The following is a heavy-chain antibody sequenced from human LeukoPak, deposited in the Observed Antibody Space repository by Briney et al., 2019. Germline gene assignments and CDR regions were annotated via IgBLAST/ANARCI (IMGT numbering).Heavy chain of an antibody. CDR3: AKDGLRYFDWLQYYFDY. CDR1: GFTFSSYA. V-gene: IGHV3-23*01. D-gene: IGHD3-9*01. J-gene: IGHJ4*02. CDR2: ISGSGGST. Sequence: GGSLRLSCAASGFTFSSYAMSWVRQAPGKELEWVSAISGSGGSTYYADSVKGRFTISRDNSRNTLYLQMNSLRAEDTAVYYCAKDGLRYFDWLQYYFDYWGQGTLVTVTS.